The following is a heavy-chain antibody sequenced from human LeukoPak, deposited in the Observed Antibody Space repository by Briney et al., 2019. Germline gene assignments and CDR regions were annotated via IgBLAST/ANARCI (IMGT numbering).Heavy chain of an antibody. CDR1: GGSFSGYY. Sequence: SETLSLTCAVSGGSFSGYYWSWIRQPPGKGLEWIGEINHSGSTNYNPSLKSRVTISVDTSKNQFSLKLSSVTAADTAVYYCARGNTATNYYYYVDVWGKGTTVTVSS. J-gene: IGHJ6*03. CDR3: ARGNTATNYYYYVDV. CDR2: INHSGST. D-gene: IGHD5-18*01. V-gene: IGHV4-34*01.